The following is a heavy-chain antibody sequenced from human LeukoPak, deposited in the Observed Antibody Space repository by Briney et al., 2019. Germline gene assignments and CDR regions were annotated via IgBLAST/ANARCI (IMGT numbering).Heavy chain of an antibody. J-gene: IGHJ5*01. Sequence: GGSLRLSCVASGFISGFSLRNYAMNWVRQGPGKGLEWVASITATSNSIHYADSVKGRFTISRDNAQSSMYLQMNSLRAEDTAVYYCARRPRGLIIKTWFDSWGQGTLVTVSS. CDR2: ITATSNSI. CDR1: GFISGFSLRNYA. CDR3: ARRPRGLIIKTWFDS. D-gene: IGHD3-10*01. V-gene: IGHV3-21*06.